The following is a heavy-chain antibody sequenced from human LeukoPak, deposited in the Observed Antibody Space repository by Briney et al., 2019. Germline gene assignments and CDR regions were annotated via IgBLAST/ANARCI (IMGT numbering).Heavy chain of an antibody. J-gene: IGHJ4*02. CDR1: GFTFRSYT. V-gene: IGHV3-21*03. CDR2: ISPTGDFI. Sequence: GGSLRLSCAASGFTFRSYTMNWVRQAPGKGLEWVSSISPTGDFIYYTDSVKGRFTISRDNSKNTLYLQMNSLKTEDTAVYYCTRDGDYGFDYWGQGTLVTVSS. D-gene: IGHD4-17*01. CDR3: TRDGDYGFDY.